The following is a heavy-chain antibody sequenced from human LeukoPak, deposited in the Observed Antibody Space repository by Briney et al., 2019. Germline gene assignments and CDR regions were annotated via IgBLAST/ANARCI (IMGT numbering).Heavy chain of an antibody. J-gene: IGHJ1*01. CDR2: ISGYNGNT. D-gene: IGHD1-26*01. CDR3: ARSSRRANYYPPEFFLH. Sequence: ASVKVSCKTSGYTFTSYSISWVRQAPGQGLEWMGCISGYNGNTHYAQKLQGRVTMTTDTSTSTAYMELSSLKSDNTAIYYCARSSRRANYYPPEFFLHWGQGTLVTVSS. V-gene: IGHV1-18*01. CDR1: GYTFTSYS.